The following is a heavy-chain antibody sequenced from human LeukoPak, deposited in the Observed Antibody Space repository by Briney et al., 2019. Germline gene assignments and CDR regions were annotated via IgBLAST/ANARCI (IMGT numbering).Heavy chain of an antibody. CDR2: IHYDGSST. CDR1: GFTFSSYW. CDR3: ARNVNGAAASH. D-gene: IGHD6-13*01. V-gene: IGHV3-74*01. Sequence: GGSLRLSCAASGFTFSSYWMHWARQAPGKGLEWVSRIHYDGSSTSYADSVKGRFTISRDNAKNTLYLQMSSLRAEDTAVYYCARNVNGAAASHWGQGTLVTVSS. J-gene: IGHJ4*02.